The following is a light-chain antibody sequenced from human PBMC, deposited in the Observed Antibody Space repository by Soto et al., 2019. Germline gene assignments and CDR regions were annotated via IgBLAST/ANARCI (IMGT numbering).Light chain of an antibody. Sequence: DIQMTQSPSSVSASVGDRVTISCRASQSISRWLAWYQQKPGKAPTLLIYHASSLESGVPSRFSGSGSGTDFTLTISRLEPEDFAVYYCHHYGGSPITFGQGTRLEIK. CDR3: HHYGGSPIT. J-gene: IGKJ5*01. V-gene: IGKV1-5*01. CDR2: HAS. CDR1: QSISRW.